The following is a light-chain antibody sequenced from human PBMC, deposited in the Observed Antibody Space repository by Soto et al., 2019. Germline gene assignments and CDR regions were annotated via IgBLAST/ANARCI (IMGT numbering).Light chain of an antibody. Sequence: QSVLTQTPSLSGAPGQRVTISWTGRSSNIGAGYDVHWYQHLPGTAPILLIYGTTNRPSGVPDRFSGSKSGISASLAFNGLQAENEADYYSLYYISSLSGSGVGAGTKVTVL. V-gene: IGLV1-40*01. CDR1: SSNIGAGYD. CDR2: GTT. CDR3: LYYISSLSGSG. J-gene: IGLJ1*01.